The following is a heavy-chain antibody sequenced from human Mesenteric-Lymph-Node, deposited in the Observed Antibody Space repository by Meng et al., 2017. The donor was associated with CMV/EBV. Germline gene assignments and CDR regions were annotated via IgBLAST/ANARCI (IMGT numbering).Heavy chain of an antibody. J-gene: IGHJ6*02. CDR2: ISTYNDNT. Sequence: ASVKVSCKTSGYSFTNNGITWVRQAPGQGLEWMGWISTYNDNTHYAQEFQDRVTMTTDTSTTTVYMELRGLRSDDSAVYYCARGPTRGGVDFWSGYSNMDVWGQGTTVTVSS. V-gene: IGHV1-18*01. CDR1: GYSFTNNG. CDR3: ARGPTRGGVDFWSGYSNMDV. D-gene: IGHD3-3*01.